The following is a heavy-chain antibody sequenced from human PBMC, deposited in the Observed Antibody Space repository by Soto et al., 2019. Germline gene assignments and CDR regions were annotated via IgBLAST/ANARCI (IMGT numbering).Heavy chain of an antibody. CDR3: ARLGDGEDYDFWSGLNYYYMDV. Sequence: PGESLKISCKGSGYSFTSYWIGWVRQMPGKGLEWMGIIYPGDSDTRYSPSFQGQVTISADKSISTAYLQWSSLKASDTAMYYCARLGDGEDYDFWSGLNYYYMDVWGKGTTVTVSS. J-gene: IGHJ6*03. V-gene: IGHV5-51*01. D-gene: IGHD3-3*01. CDR2: IYPGDSDT. CDR1: GYSFTSYW.